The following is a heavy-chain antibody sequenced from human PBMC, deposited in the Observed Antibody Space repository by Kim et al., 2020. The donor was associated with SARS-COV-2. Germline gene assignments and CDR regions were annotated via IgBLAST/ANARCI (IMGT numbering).Heavy chain of an antibody. Sequence: KYSQKFQGRVTLTMDTSASTAYMELSSLRSEDTAVYYCARLYYYDSIPDYWGQGTLVTVSS. CDR3: ARLYYYDSIPDY. J-gene: IGHJ4*02. D-gene: IGHD3-22*01. V-gene: IGHV1-3*01.